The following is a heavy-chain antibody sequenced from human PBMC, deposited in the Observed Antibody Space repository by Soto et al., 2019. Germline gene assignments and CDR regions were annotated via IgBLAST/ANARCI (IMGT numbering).Heavy chain of an antibody. Sequence: GESLKISGKGSGYSFTSYWIGWVRQMPGKGLEWMGIIYPGDSDTRYSPSFQGQVTISADKSISTAYLQWSSLKASDTAMYYCARLRYYGSGSYLVYYGMDVWGQGTTVTVSS. J-gene: IGHJ6*02. CDR3: ARLRYYGSGSYLVYYGMDV. V-gene: IGHV5-51*01. D-gene: IGHD3-10*01. CDR1: GYSFTSYW. CDR2: IYPGDSDT.